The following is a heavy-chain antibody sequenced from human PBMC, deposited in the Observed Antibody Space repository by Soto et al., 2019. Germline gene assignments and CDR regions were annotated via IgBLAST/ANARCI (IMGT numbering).Heavy chain of an antibody. CDR1: GFTFSSYG. J-gene: IGHJ4*02. Sequence: GGSLRLSCAASGFTFSSYGMHWVRQAPGKGLEWVAVIWYDGSNKYYADSVKGRFTISRDNSKNTLYLQMNSLRAEDTAVYYCVRELPYPSYCSSTSCYGDYFDYWGQGTLVTVS. D-gene: IGHD2-2*01. CDR3: VRELPYPSYCSSTSCYGDYFDY. V-gene: IGHV3-33*01. CDR2: IWYDGSNK.